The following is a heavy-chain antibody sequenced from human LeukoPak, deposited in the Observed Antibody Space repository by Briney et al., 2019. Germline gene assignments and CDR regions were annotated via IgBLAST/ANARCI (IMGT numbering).Heavy chain of an antibody. J-gene: IGHJ6*03. D-gene: IGHD6-19*01. V-gene: IGHV4-4*07. CDR3: ARASNSGWYMDYYYYMDV. CDR2: IYTSGST. Sequence: SETLSLTCTVSGGSISSYYWSWIRQPAGKGLEWIGRIYTSGSTNYNPSLKSRVTMSVDTSKNQFSLKLSSVTAADTAVYYCARASNSGWYMDYYYYMDVWGKGTTVTISS. CDR1: GGSISSYY.